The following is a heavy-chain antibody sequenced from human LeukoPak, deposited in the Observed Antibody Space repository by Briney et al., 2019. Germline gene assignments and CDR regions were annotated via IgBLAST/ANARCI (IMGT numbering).Heavy chain of an antibody. CDR1: RFTFSSYG. CDR3: ARDLSPRPNDYSHNWFDP. D-gene: IGHD4-11*01. CDR2: KRYDGSNK. V-gene: IGHV3-30*02. Sequence: GGSLRLSCAASRFTFSSYGMHWVRQAPGKGLEWVAFKRYDGSNKYYADSVKGRFTVSRDNSKNTLYLQMNSLRAEDTAVYYCARDLSPRPNDYSHNWFDPWGQGTLVTVSS. J-gene: IGHJ5*02.